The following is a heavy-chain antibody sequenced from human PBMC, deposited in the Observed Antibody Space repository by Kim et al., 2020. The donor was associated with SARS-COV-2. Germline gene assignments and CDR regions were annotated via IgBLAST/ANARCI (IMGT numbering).Heavy chain of an antibody. CDR1: GGTFSSYA. D-gene: IGHD6-13*01. V-gene: IGHV1-69*04. Sequence: SVKVSCKASGGTFSSYAISWVRQAPGQGLEWMGRIIPILGIANYAQKFQGRVTITADKSTSTAYMELSSLRSEDTAVYYCARDSTNIAGGDYWGQGTLVTVSS. CDR2: IIPILGIA. J-gene: IGHJ4*02. CDR3: ARDSTNIAGGDY.